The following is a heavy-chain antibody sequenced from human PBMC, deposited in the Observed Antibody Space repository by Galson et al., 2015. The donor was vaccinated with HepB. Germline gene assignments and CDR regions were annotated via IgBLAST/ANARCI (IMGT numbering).Heavy chain of an antibody. CDR2: MNPNSGNT. CDR3: ARWLAGGYGYWFDP. J-gene: IGHJ5*02. Sequence: SVKVSCKASGYTFTSYDINWVRQATGQGLEWMGWMNPNSGNTGYAQKFQGRVTMTRNTSISTAYMELSSLRSEDTAVYYCARWLAGGYGYWFDPWGQGTLVTVSS. CDR1: GYTFTSYD. D-gene: IGHD5-12*01. V-gene: IGHV1-8*01.